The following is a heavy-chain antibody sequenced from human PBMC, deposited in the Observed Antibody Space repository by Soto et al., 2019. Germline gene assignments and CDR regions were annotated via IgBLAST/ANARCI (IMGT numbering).Heavy chain of an antibody. Sequence: QVQLVESGGGVVQPGRSLRLSCAASGFTFSSYAMHWVRQAPGKGLERVAVISYDGSNKYYADSVKGRFTISRDNSKNTLYLQLNSLRAEDTAVYYCARDLKAARPRYYGMDVWGQGTTVTVSS. CDR2: ISYDGSNK. CDR3: ARDLKAARPRYYGMDV. V-gene: IGHV3-30-3*01. D-gene: IGHD6-6*01. J-gene: IGHJ6*02. CDR1: GFTFSSYA.